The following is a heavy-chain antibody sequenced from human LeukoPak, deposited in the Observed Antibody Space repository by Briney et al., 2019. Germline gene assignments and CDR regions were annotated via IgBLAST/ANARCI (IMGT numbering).Heavy chain of an antibody. Sequence: GGSLRLSCAASGFTFSSYSMNWVRQAPGKGLEWVSSISSSSSYIYYADSVRGRFTISRDNAKNSLYLQMNSLRAEDTAVYYCARGFDSSGYYLITWGQGTLVTVSS. CDR2: ISSSSSYI. V-gene: IGHV3-21*01. CDR3: ARGFDSSGYYLIT. CDR1: GFTFSSYS. D-gene: IGHD3-22*01. J-gene: IGHJ5*02.